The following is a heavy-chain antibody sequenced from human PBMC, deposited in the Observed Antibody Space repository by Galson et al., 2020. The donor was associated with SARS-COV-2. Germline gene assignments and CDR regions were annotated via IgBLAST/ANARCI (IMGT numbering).Heavy chain of an antibody. CDR2: IFSGGST. Sequence: GESLKISCAASGITISNHYMSWVRQAPGKGLEWVSVIFSGGSTYFADSVKGRFSVSRDNSKNTLFLQMNGLRAEDTAVYYCARDTPMYSGGWYPAYWGQGTLVTVSS. V-gene: IGHV3-53*01. CDR3: ARDTPMYSGGWYPAY. D-gene: IGHD6-19*01. J-gene: IGHJ4*02. CDR1: GITISNHY.